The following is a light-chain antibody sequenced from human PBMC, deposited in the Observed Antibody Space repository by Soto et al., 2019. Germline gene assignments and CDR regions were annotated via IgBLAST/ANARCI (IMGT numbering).Light chain of an antibody. CDR2: YDD. J-gene: IGLJ2*01. V-gene: IGLV1-36*01. CDR1: SSNIGNNA. Sequence: QSVLTQPPSVSEAPRQRVTISCSGSSSNIGNNAVNWYQQLPGKAPKLLIYYDDLLPSGVSDRFSGSKSGTSASLAISGFQSEDEADYYCAAWDDSLNGVVFGRGTKVTVL. CDR3: AAWDDSLNGVV.